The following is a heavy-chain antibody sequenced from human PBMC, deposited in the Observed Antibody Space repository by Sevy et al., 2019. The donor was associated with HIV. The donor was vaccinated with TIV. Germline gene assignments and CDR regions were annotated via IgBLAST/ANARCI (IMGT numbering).Heavy chain of an antibody. CDR2: ITRNSYEAYGGTT. D-gene: IGHD5-12*01. CDR3: TRGLATADTPEYYFDY. Sequence: GGSLRLSCTTSGFTFDDDAMTWFRQPPGKGLEWVAFITRNSYEAYGGTTDYAASVKGRFIISRDDSKSIAYLQMNSLKTEDTAFYYCTRGLATADTPEYYFDYWGQGTLVTVSS. CDR1: GFTFDDDA. J-gene: IGHJ4*02. V-gene: IGHV3-49*03.